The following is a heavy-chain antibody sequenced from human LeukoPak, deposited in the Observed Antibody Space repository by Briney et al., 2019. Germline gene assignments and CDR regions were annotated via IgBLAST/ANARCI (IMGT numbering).Heavy chain of an antibody. CDR2: IKQDGSET. CDR1: GFTSSRYW. Sequence: GGSLRLSCAASGFTSSRYWMSWVRQAPRKGLEWVANIKQDGSETYYLDSMKGRFTISRDNAKNSLYLQMNSLRAEDTAVYYCARDKGDYDTSGSLFIFGGQGTLVTVSS. CDR3: ARDKGDYDTSGSLFIF. J-gene: IGHJ4*02. D-gene: IGHD3-22*01. V-gene: IGHV3-7*03.